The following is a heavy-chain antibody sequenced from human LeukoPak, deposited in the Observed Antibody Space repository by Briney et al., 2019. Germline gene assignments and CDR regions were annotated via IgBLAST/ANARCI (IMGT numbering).Heavy chain of an antibody. CDR2: IYYSGST. Sequence: SETLSLTCTVSGGSISSSSDYWGWIRQPPGKGLEWIGSIYYSGSTYYNPSLKSRVTISVDTSKNQFSLKLSSVTAADTAVYYCARHTSRGGAPALEWFDYWGQGTLVTVSS. V-gene: IGHV4-39*01. D-gene: IGHD6-13*01. CDR3: ARHTSRGGAPALEWFDY. J-gene: IGHJ4*02. CDR1: GGSISSSSDY.